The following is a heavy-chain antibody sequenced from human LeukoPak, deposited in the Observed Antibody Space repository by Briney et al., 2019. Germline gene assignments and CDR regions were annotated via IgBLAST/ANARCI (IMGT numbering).Heavy chain of an antibody. V-gene: IGHV3-7*03. J-gene: IGHJ4*02. CDR3: AKRGVVIRVILVGFHKQAYYFDS. CDR1: GFTFRNYW. Sequence: GGSLRLSCAASGFTFRNYWMTWVRQAPGKGLEWVANIKEDGSEKDYVDSVKGRFTISRDNPKNTLYLQMNSLRAEDTAVYFCAKRGVVIRVILVGFHKQAYYFDSWGQGALVTVSS. D-gene: IGHD3-22*01. CDR2: IKEDGSEK.